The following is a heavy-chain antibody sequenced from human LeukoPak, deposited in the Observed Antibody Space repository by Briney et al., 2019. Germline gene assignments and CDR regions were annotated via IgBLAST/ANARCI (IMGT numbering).Heavy chain of an antibody. J-gene: IGHJ3*02. CDR1: GFTFSNYG. CDR3: AKPARTDAFDI. Sequence: GGSLRLSCAASGFTFSNYGLSWVRQAPGKGLEWVSGITGSGGSTYYADSVKGRFTISRDNSKNTLYLQMNSLRAEDTAVYYCAKPARTDAFDIWGQGTMITVSS. CDR2: ITGSGGST. V-gene: IGHV3-23*01. D-gene: IGHD1-14*01.